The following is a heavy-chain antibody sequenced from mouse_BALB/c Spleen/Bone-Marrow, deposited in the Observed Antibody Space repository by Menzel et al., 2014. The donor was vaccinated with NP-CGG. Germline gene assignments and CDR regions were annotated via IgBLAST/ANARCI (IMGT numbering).Heavy chain of an antibody. CDR1: GYTFTSYW. V-gene: IGHV1-55*01. CDR2: IYPGSDSI. CDR3: ASGDY. J-gene: IGHJ2*01. Sequence: QVQLKESGAELVKPGTSVKMSCKASGYTFTSYWMHWVKQRPGQGLEWIGDIYPGSDSINYNEKFKNKATLTVDTSSSTAYMHLSSLTSEDSAVCFCASGDYWGQGTTLTVSS.